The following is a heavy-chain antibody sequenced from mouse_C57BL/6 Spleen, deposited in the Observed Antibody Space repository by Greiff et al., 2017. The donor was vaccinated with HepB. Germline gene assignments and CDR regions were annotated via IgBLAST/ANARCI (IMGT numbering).Heavy chain of an antibody. CDR2: INPNNGGT. Sequence: VQLQQSGPELVKPGASVKIPCKASGYTFTDYNMDWVKQSHGKSLEWIGDINPNNGGTNYNQKFKGKTTLTVDKSSSTAYMELRSLPAEDTAVYYCARGISWYFDVWGTGTTVTVSS. CDR1: GYTFTDYN. CDR3: ARGISWYFDV. V-gene: IGHV1-18*01. J-gene: IGHJ1*03.